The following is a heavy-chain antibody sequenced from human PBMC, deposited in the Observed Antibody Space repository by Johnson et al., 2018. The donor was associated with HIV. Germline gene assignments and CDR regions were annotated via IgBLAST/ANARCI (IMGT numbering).Heavy chain of an antibody. CDR1: GFTVSSNY. Sequence: EVQLVESGGGVVQPGGSLRLSCAASGFTVSSNYMSWVRQAPGKGLEWVSVIYSGGSTYYANSVKGRFTISRDNSKNTLYLQMGSLRAEDMAVYYCARVRLHSSGIDAFDIWGQGTMVTVSS. J-gene: IGHJ3*02. CDR2: IYSGGST. CDR3: ARVRLHSSGIDAFDI. V-gene: IGHV3-66*01. D-gene: IGHD6-19*01.